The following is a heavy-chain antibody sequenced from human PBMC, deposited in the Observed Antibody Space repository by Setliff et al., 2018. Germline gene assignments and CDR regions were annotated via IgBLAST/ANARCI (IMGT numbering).Heavy chain of an antibody. CDR2: ISYDGTDQ. CDR3: ARALDYNDSSGNPDAFDM. J-gene: IGHJ3*02. V-gene: IGHV3-30*04. Sequence: QSGGSLRLSCAASGFTFSSYAMHWVRQAPGKGLEWVAVISYDGTDQKYVDSVRGRFTISRDNGKNSLHLQMNGLRADDTAVYYCARALDYNDSSGNPDAFDMWGLGAMVTVSS. D-gene: IGHD3-22*01. CDR1: GFTFSSYA.